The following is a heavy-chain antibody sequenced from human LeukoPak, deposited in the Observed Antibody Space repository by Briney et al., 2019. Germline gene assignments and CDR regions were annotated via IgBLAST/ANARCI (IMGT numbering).Heavy chain of an antibody. CDR1: GFTFSSYA. CDR3: AKGNVVVPAASYYFDY. J-gene: IGHJ4*02. Sequence: GGSLRLSCAASGFTFSSYAMSWVRQAPGEGLEWVSAISGSGGSTYYAVSVKGRFTISRDNSKNTLYLQMNSLRAEDTALYYCAKGNVVVPAASYYFDYWGQGTLVTVSS. V-gene: IGHV3-23*01. D-gene: IGHD2-2*01. CDR2: ISGSGGST.